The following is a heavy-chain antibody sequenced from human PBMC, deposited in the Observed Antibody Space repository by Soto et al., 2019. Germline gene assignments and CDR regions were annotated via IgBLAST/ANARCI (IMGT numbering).Heavy chain of an antibody. J-gene: IGHJ4*02. CDR2: IDPSDSQT. CDR1: GYSFAGYW. Sequence: GESLKISCKGSGYSFAGYWITWVRQKPGKGLEWMGRIDPSDSQTYYSPSFRGHVTISVTKSITTVFLQMNTLRPEDTALYHCAKANRGYNSPIDFGGQGTLVTVSS. D-gene: IGHD5-12*01. V-gene: IGHV5-10-1*01. CDR3: AKANRGYNSPIDF.